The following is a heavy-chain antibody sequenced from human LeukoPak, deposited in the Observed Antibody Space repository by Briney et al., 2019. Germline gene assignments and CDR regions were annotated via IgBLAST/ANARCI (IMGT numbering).Heavy chain of an antibody. CDR2: MNPNSGNT. V-gene: IGHV1-8*01. CDR3: AREYYGDPYFDY. D-gene: IGHD4-17*01. Sequence: ASVKVSCKASGYTFTSYDINWVRQATGQGLEWMGWMNPNSGNTGYAQKFQGRVTMTRNTSISTAYMELSSLRSEDTAVYYCAREYYGDPYFDYWGQGTLVTVSS. CDR1: GYTFTSYD. J-gene: IGHJ4*02.